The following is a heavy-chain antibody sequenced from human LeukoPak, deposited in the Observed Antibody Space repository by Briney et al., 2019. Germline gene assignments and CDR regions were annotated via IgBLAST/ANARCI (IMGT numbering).Heavy chain of an antibody. CDR3: ARGASNRFDY. D-gene: IGHD1-14*01. CDR2: IYTDGSST. CDR1: GFTFSNYW. J-gene: IGHJ4*02. Sequence: GGSLRLSCAASGFTFSNYWMHWFRQAPGKGLVWVSRIYTDGSSTNYADSVKGRFTISRDNAKNTLYLQMNSLRAEDTAVYYCARGASNRFDYWGQGTLVTVSS. V-gene: IGHV3-74*01.